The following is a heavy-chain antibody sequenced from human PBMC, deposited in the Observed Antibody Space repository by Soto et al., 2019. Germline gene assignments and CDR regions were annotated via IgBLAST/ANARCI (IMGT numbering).Heavy chain of an antibody. Sequence: EVQLLESGGGLVQPGGSLRLSCAASGLTFSSYAMSWVRQAPGKGLEWVSAISGSGGRTYYADSVKGRFTISRDNSKNTLYLQMNSLRAEDTAVYYCAKETYGDYYYDGMDVWGQGTTVTVSS. CDR2: ISGSGGRT. D-gene: IGHD4-17*01. CDR3: AKETYGDYYYDGMDV. CDR1: GLTFSSYA. V-gene: IGHV3-23*01. J-gene: IGHJ6*02.